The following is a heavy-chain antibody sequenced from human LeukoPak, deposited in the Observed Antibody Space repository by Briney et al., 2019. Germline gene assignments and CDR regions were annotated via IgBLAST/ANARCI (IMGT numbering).Heavy chain of an antibody. Sequence: GGSLRLSCAASGFTFSDHYMSWIRRAPGKGLEWVSYISSSGSTIYYADSVKGRFTISRDNAKNSLYLQMNSLRAEDTAVYYCAATNYYDSMYWGQGTLVTVSS. D-gene: IGHD3-22*01. J-gene: IGHJ4*02. CDR3: AATNYYDSMY. CDR2: ISSSGSTI. V-gene: IGHV3-11*01. CDR1: GFTFSDHY.